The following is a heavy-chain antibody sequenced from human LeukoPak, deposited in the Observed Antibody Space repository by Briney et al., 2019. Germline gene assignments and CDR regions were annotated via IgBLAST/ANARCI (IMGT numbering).Heavy chain of an antibody. CDR2: IIPILGIA. V-gene: IGHV1-69*04. CDR3: ARVGTHDYGDYNWFDP. J-gene: IGHJ5*02. CDR1: GGTFSSYA. Sequence: SVKVSCKASGGTFSSYAISWVRQAPGQGLEWMGRIIPILGIANYAQKFQGRVTITADKSTSTAYMELSSLRSEDTAVFYCARVGTHDYGDYNWFDPRGQGTLVTVSS. D-gene: IGHD4-17*01.